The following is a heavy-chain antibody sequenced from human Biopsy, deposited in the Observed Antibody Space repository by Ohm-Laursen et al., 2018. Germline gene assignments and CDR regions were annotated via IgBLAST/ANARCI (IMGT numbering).Heavy chain of an antibody. CDR2: ISSRSDNI. V-gene: IGHV3-21*01. D-gene: IGHD3-10*01. J-gene: IGHJ6*02. CDR3: ARSRGSSGIATIYFYGMDV. Sequence: SLRLSCAASGFTLRSYSMNWVRQTPGKGLEWVSTISSRSDNIYYVDSVKGRFTISRDNAKNSLYLQMNSLRAEDTAVYYCARSRGSSGIATIYFYGMDVWGQGTTVTVSS. CDR1: GFTLRSYS.